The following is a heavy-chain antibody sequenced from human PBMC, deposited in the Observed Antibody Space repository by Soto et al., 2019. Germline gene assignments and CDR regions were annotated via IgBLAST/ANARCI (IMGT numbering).Heavy chain of an antibody. D-gene: IGHD5-12*01. V-gene: IGHV2-26*01. CDR1: GFSLSNARMG. Sequence: QVTLKESGPVLVKPTETLTLTCTVSGFSLSNARMGVSWIRQPPGKALEWLAHIFSNDEKSYSTSLKSRLTISKDTSKSQVXLTMTNMDPXDXXTYYCARIEKKAGEGYSPFDPWGQGTLVTVSS. CDR3: ARIEKKAGEGYSPFDP. J-gene: IGHJ5*02. CDR2: IFSNDEK.